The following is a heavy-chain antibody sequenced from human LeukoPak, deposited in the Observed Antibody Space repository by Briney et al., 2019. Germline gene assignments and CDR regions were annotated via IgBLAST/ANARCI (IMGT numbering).Heavy chain of an antibody. CDR3: ARDERSGWYTFDY. D-gene: IGHD6-19*01. Sequence: SVKVSCKASGGAFSSYAISWVRQAPGQGLEWMGRIIPILGIANYAQKFQGRVTITADKSTSTAYMELSSLRSEDTAVYYCARDERSGWYTFDYWGQGTLVTVSS. CDR1: GGAFSSYA. CDR2: IIPILGIA. V-gene: IGHV1-69*04. J-gene: IGHJ4*02.